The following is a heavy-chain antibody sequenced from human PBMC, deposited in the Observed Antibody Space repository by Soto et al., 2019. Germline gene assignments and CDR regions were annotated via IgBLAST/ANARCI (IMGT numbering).Heavy chain of an antibody. D-gene: IGHD3-3*01. CDR3: AREAVKDDFGSGYYSPYYYYYLDV. V-gene: IGHV4-59*01. J-gene: IGHJ6*03. CDR2: IYYSGST. CDR1: VGSLSIYF. Sequence: QVQLQESGPGLVKPSEPLSLTCTVSVGSLSIYFWSWIRQPPGKGLEWIGYIYYSGSTNYNPSLRGRVTISVDTFKNQFSLNLRSATAADTAVYFCAREAVKDDFGSGYYSPYYYYYLDVWGKGTTVTVSS.